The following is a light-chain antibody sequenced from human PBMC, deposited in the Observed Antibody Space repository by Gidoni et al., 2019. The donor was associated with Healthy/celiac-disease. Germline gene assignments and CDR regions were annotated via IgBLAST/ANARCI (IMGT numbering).Light chain of an antibody. V-gene: IGKV1-5*03. CDR2: KAS. Sequence: IPMTQSPSTLSASVGDRVTITCRASQSISSWLAWYQQKPGKAPKLLIYKASSLESGVPSRFSGSGSGTEFTLTISSLQPDDFATYYCQQYNSYLITFGQGTRLEIK. CDR1: QSISSW. CDR3: QQYNSYLIT. J-gene: IGKJ5*01.